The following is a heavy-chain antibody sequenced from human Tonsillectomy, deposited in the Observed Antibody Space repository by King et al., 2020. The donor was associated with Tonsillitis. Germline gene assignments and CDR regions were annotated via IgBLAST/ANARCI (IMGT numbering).Heavy chain of an antibody. D-gene: IGHD3-16*02. V-gene: IGHV3-21*01. Sequence: VQLVESGGGLVKPGGSLRLSCAASGFTFSSYSMNWVRQAPGKGLEWVSSISSSSSYIYYADSVKGRFTISRDNAKNSLYLQMNSLRAEDTAVYYCARVGGEEFSDYFDYWGQGTLVTVSS. CDR3: ARVGGEEFSDYFDY. CDR2: ISSSSSYI. CDR1: GFTFSSYS. J-gene: IGHJ4*02.